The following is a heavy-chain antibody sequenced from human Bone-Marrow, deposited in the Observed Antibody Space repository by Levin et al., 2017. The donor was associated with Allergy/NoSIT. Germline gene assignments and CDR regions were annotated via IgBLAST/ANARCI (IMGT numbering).Heavy chain of an antibody. CDR1: GDSVSSNNAA. CDR2: TYYRSKWYH. CDR3: ALGVPAAMEILDY. V-gene: IGHV6-1*01. J-gene: IGHJ4*02. Sequence: SPTLSLTCAISGDSVSSNNAAWNWIRQSPSRGLEWLGRTYYRSKWYHDYAVSVKSRITINPDTSKNQFSLQLNSVTPEDTAVYYCALGVPAAMEILDYWGQGTLVTVSS. D-gene: IGHD2-2*01.